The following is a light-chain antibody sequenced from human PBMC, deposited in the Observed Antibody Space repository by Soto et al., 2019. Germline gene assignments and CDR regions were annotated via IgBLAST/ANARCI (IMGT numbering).Light chain of an antibody. CDR3: QQSSNSPMYT. CDR2: AAS. J-gene: IGKJ2*01. CDR1: QSIAFY. Sequence: DIQLTQSPSSLSASVGDRVTITCRASQSIAFYVNWFQQKPGRAPRLLIYAASSLQSGVPSRFSGSGSATDFTLTINSLQPEDSATYFCQQSSNSPMYTFGQGTK. V-gene: IGKV1-39*01.